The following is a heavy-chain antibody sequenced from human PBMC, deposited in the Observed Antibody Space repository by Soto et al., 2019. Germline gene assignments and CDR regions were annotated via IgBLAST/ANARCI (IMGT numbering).Heavy chain of an antibody. CDR2: INHSGST. J-gene: IGHJ3*02. CDR3: ASHQDSSGYEDAFDI. D-gene: IGHD3-22*01. V-gene: IGHV4-34*01. Sequence: QVQLQQWGAGLLKPSETLSLTCAVYGGSFSGYYWSWIRQPPGKGLEWIGEINHSGSTNYNPSLKSRVTISVDTFKNQFSLKLSSVTAADTAVYYCASHQDSSGYEDAFDIWGQGTMVTVSS. CDR1: GGSFSGYY.